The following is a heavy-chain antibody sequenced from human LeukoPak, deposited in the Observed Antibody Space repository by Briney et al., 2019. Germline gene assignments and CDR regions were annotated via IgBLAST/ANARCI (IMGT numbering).Heavy chain of an antibody. V-gene: IGHV3-15*07. Sequence: GGSLRLSCRASGLSFRNAWRNWFRQAPGKGREWVGRVKSKVDGETAEYAALVKGRFNTSRDDSKKTLYLEMNSLEVEDTAVYYCTTRGYCSGPGCYSDYWGQGTLVTVSS. D-gene: IGHD2-2*01. CDR1: GLSFRNAW. CDR3: TTRGYCSGPGCYSDY. CDR2: VKSKVDGETA. J-gene: IGHJ4*02.